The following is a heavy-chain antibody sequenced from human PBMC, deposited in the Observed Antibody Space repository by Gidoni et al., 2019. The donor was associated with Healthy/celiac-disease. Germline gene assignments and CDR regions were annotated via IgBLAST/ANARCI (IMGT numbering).Heavy chain of an antibody. CDR1: GYTFTSYG. Sequence: QVQLVQSGAEVKKPGASVKVSCKASGYTFTSYGISWVRQAPGQGLEWMGWISAYNGNTNYAQKLQGRVTMTTDTSTSTAYMELRSLRSDDTAVYYCAIPTLTYYYDSSGEIDAFDIWGQGTMVTVSS. CDR3: AIPTLTYYYDSSGEIDAFDI. V-gene: IGHV1-18*04. D-gene: IGHD3-22*01. CDR2: ISAYNGNT. J-gene: IGHJ3*02.